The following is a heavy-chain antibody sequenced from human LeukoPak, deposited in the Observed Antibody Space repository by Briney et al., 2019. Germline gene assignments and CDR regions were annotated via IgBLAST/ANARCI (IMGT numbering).Heavy chain of an antibody. Sequence: QTGGSLRLSCAASGFTFSSYGMHWVRQAPGKGLEWVAFIRYDGSNKYYADSVKGRFTISRDNSKNTLYLQMNSLRSEDTAVYYCARDLGLGIPFDYWGQGTLVTVSS. J-gene: IGHJ4*02. CDR2: IRYDGSNK. CDR1: GFTFSSYG. CDR3: ARDLGLGIPFDY. D-gene: IGHD7-27*01. V-gene: IGHV3-30*02.